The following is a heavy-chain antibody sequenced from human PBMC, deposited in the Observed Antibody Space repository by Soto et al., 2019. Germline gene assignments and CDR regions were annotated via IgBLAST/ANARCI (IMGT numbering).Heavy chain of an antibody. J-gene: IGHJ4*02. CDR1: GGSITSYK. Sequence: SETLSLTCTVSGGSITSYKWSWIRQSPGKGLEWIVYMYSSGSSDYNPSLKGRVTISMDTSKSQYSLKLNSATAADTAVYYCAREWSAFDYWGQGILVTVSS. V-gene: IGHV4-59*01. CDR3: AREWSAFDY. D-gene: IGHD2-15*01. CDR2: MYSSGSS.